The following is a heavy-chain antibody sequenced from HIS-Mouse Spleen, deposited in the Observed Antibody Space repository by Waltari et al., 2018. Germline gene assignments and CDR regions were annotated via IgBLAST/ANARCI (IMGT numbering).Heavy chain of an antibody. CDR3: ASPNTPTYDILTGYEAFDI. V-gene: IGHV1-8*01. J-gene: IGHJ3*02. Sequence: QVQLVQSGAEVKKPGASVKVSCKASGYTFTSYDINWVRQATGQGREWMGWMNPNSGNTGYAQKFQGRVTMTRNTSISTAYMELSSLRSEDTAMYYCASPNTPTYDILTGYEAFDIWGQGTMVTVSS. CDR2: MNPNSGNT. CDR1: GYTFTSYD. D-gene: IGHD3-9*01.